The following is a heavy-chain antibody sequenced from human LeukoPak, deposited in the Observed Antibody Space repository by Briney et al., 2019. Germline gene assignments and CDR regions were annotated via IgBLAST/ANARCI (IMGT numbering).Heavy chain of an antibody. V-gene: IGHV4-59*08. Sequence: ASETLSLTCSVSGGSISGFYWSWIRQPPGRGLEWIGQIYYSGGTIYSPSLKSRVTISLDTSQNQFSLKLSSVTAAGTAVYSCARHGQTYYYGMDIWGQGTTVTVSS. CDR2: IYYSGGT. J-gene: IGHJ6*02. CDR3: ARHGQTYYYGMDI. CDR1: GGSISGFY.